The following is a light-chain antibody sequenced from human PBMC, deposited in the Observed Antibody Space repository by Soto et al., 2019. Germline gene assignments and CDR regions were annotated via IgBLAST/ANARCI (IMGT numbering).Light chain of an antibody. V-gene: IGKV1-39*01. CDR3: QQTYSTLSIT. J-gene: IGKJ5*01. CDR2: AAS. CDR1: ESIARN. Sequence: DIQMTQSPSSLSASLGDRVTITCRASESIARNLNWYQQRPGKAPKLLIYAASTLQNGVPSRFRGGGSGTDFTLTISNLQPEDFATYYCQQTYSTLSITFGQGTRLEIK.